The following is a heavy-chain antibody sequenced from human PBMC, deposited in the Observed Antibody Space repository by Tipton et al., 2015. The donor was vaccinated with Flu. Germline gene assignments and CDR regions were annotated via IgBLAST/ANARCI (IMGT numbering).Heavy chain of an antibody. CDR2: IYYSGGT. CDR1: GSSISSGGEY. D-gene: IGHD3-10*01. V-gene: IGHV4-31*03. J-gene: IGHJ6*02. CDR3: ARDQGFGGGMTYDYFAMDV. Sequence: TLSLTCSVSGSSISSGGEYWTWIRQHPGKGMEWIASIYYSGGTYYNPYLGSRVTMSVDTSKNQFSVSLTSVTAADTAVYYCARDQGFGGGMTYDYFAMDVLGQGTTVTVSS.